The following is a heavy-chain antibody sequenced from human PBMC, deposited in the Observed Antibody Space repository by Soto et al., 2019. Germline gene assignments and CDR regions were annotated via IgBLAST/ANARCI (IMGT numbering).Heavy chain of an antibody. CDR3: ARALSGYSGYDLLNWFDP. J-gene: IGHJ5*02. CDR1: GGSISSSNW. Sequence: QVQLQESGPGLVKPSGTLSLTCAVSGGSISSSNWWSWVRQPPGKGLEWIGEIYHSGSTNYNPSRESRVTISVDKSKNQSSLKLSSVTAADTAVYYGARALSGYSGYDLLNWFDPWGQGTLVTVSS. D-gene: IGHD5-12*01. V-gene: IGHV4-4*02. CDR2: IYHSGST.